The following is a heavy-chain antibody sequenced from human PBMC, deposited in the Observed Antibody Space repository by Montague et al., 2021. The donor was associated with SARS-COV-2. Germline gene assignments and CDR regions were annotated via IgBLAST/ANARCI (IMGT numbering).Heavy chain of an antibody. J-gene: IGHJ5*02. D-gene: IGHD3-22*01. V-gene: IGHV4-39*07. Sequence: SETLSLTCTVSGGSISSSSYYWGWIRQPPGKGLEWIGEINQSENPNYNPSLKSRVTISLDTSKNQISLRLTSVTAADTAVYYCARGLLTINMIVVVMAGASNWFDPWGQGTLVTVSS. CDR3: ARGLLTINMIVVVMAGASNWFDP. CDR1: GGSISSSSYY. CDR2: INQSENP.